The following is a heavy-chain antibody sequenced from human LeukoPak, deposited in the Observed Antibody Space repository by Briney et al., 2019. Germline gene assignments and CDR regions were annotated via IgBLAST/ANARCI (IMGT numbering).Heavy chain of an antibody. Sequence: GGSLRLSCAASGFTFSSYAMTWVRQAPGKGLEWVSAISGSGGSTYYADSVKGRFTISRDNSKNTLYLQMNSLRAEDTAVYYCARGRGNGLYYFDYWGQGTLVTVSS. CDR3: ARGRGNGLYYFDY. CDR1: GFTFSSYA. D-gene: IGHD4-23*01. V-gene: IGHV3-23*01. J-gene: IGHJ4*02. CDR2: ISGSGGST.